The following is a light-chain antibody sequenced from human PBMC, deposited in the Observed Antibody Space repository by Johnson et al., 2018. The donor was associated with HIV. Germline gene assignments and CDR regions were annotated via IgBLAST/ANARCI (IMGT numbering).Light chain of an antibody. Sequence: QSMLTQSPSVSAAPGQKVTISCSGSSSNIGNNYVSWYQQLPGTAPKLLIYDNNKRPSGIPDRFSGSKSGTSATLGITGLQTGDEADYYCGTWDSSLSSVFYVFGTGTKVTVL. CDR2: DNN. CDR3: GTWDSSLSSVFYV. V-gene: IGLV1-51*01. CDR1: SSNIGNNY. J-gene: IGLJ1*01.